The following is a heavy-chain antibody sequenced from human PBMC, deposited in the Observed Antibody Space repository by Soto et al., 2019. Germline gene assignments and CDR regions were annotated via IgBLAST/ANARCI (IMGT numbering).Heavy chain of an antibody. CDR1: GFSLSTSGMC. CDR3: ALIRVVVPAAPGNYYYGMDV. V-gene: IGHV2-70*11. D-gene: IGHD2-2*01. Sequence: SGPTLVNPTQTLTLTCTFSGFSLSTSGMCVRWIRQPPGKALEWLARIDWDDDKYYSTSLKTRLTISKDTSKNQVVFTMTNMDPVDSATYYCALIRVVVPAAPGNYYYGMDVWGQGTTVTVSS. CDR2: IDWDDDK. J-gene: IGHJ6*02.